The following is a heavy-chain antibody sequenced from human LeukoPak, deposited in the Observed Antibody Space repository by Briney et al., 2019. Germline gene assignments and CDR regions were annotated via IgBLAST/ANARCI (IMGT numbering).Heavy chain of an antibody. CDR2: ISPNSGGT. J-gene: IGHJ4*02. Sequence: ASVKVSCKASGYTFSGYYIHWVRQAPGQGLEWMGWISPNSGGTNFAQKFQGRVTMTRDTSISTAYMELSGLRSDGTAVYYCARDRSSGYYTHDYWGQGSLVTVSS. CDR1: GYTFSGYY. V-gene: IGHV1-2*02. CDR3: ARDRSSGYYTHDY. D-gene: IGHD3-22*01.